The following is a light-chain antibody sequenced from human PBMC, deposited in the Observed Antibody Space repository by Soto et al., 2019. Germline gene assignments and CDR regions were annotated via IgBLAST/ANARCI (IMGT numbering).Light chain of an antibody. CDR1: QSLTGW. Sequence: DIPMTQSPSTLSASVGDRVTITCRASQSLTGWLAWYQQKPGKAPNLLIYKTSTLRSGVPSRFSGSGSGTEFTLTISSLQPDDFATYYCQQCHGYSSFGQGTKLEI. V-gene: IGKV1-5*03. CDR3: QQCHGYSS. J-gene: IGKJ2*01. CDR2: KTS.